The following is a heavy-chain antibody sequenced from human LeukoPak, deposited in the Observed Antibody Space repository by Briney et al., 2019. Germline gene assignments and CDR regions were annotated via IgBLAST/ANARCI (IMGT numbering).Heavy chain of an antibody. J-gene: IGHJ4*02. Sequence: SETLSLTCTVSGGSISSSSYYWGWIRQPPGKGLEWIGSIYYSGSTYYNPSLKSRVTISVDTSKNQFSLKLSSVTAADTAVYYCARLDYVWGSYRYIGYWGQGTLVTVSS. D-gene: IGHD3-16*02. V-gene: IGHV4-39*07. CDR1: GGSISSSSYY. CDR3: ARLDYVWGSYRYIGY. CDR2: IYYSGST.